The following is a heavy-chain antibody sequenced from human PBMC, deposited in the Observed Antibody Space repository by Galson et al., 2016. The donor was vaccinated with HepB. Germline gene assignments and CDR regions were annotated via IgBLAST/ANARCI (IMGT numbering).Heavy chain of an antibody. CDR3: ARHSEEGAAMDG. V-gene: IGHV3-33*01. Sequence: SLRLSCAASGFTFSTYGMHWVRQAPGKGLEWVAVIWYDGTNKYYADSVKGRFTISRDNSKKTLYLQMNSLRAEDTAVYYWARHSEEGAAMDGWGQGTTVTVSS. J-gene: IGHJ6*02. CDR1: GFTFSTYG. CDR2: IWYDGTNK.